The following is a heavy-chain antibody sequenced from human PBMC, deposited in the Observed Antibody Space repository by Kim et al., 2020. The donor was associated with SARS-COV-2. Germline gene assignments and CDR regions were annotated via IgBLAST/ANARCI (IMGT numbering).Heavy chain of an antibody. J-gene: IGHJ4*02. V-gene: IGHV3-9*01. D-gene: IGHD6-25*01. CDR3: AKDLRSSAADGADY. Sequence: YADYETGRIIISRDNAKNFPYLEMNSLRPEDTAVYYCAKDLRSSAADGADYWGQGTLVTVSS.